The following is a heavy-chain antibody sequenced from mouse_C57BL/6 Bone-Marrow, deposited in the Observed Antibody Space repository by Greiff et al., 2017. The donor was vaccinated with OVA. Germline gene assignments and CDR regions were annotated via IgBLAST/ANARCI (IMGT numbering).Heavy chain of an antibody. J-gene: IGHJ1*03. V-gene: IGHV1-81*01. D-gene: IGHD1-2*01. CDR1: GYTFTSYG. CDR2: IYPRSGNT. Sequence: VQLQQSGAELARPGASVKLSCKASGYTFTSYGISWVKQRTGQGLEWIGEIYPRSGNTYYNEKFKGKATLTADKSSSTAYMELRSLTSEDSAVYFCASFSHLSWYFDVWGTGTTVTVSS. CDR3: ASFSHLSWYFDV.